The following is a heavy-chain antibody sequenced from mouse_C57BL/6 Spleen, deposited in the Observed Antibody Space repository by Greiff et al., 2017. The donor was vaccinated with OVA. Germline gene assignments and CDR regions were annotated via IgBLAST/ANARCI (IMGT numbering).Heavy chain of an antibody. CDR2: ISYDGSN. CDR3: AKGDYYGTPAY. D-gene: IGHD1-1*01. Sequence: DVQLQESGPGLVKPSQSLSLTCSVTGYSITSGYYWNWIRQFPGNQLEWMGYISYDGSNNYNPSLKNRITITRDTSKNQFFLKLNSLTTEDTATYYCAKGDYYGTPAYWGQGTLVTVSA. J-gene: IGHJ3*01. V-gene: IGHV3-6*01. CDR1: GYSITSGYY.